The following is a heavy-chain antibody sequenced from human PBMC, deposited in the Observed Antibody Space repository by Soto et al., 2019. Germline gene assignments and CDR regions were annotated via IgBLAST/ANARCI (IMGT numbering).Heavy chain of an antibody. V-gene: IGHV4-34*01. CDR3: ASLLIVYAMVGWFVP. J-gene: IGHJ5*02. D-gene: IGHD2-8*01. CDR1: GGSFSGYY. Sequence: SETLSLTCAVYGGSFSGYYWSWIRQPPGKGLEWIGEINHSGSTNYNPSLKSRVTISVDTSKNQFSLKLSSVTAADTAVYYCASLLIVYAMVGWFVPWREGILVTVYS. CDR2: INHSGST.